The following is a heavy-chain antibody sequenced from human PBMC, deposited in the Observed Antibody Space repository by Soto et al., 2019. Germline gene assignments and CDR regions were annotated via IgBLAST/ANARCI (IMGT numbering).Heavy chain of an antibody. Sequence: SLRLSCAASGFTFGNYAMGWVRQAPGKGLEWVSGIVASGGRTFYADSAKGRFTISRDNSRSTLYLQMNSLRADDTAVYYCVKDLVVLSAIFDSWGRGPLVTVSS. CDR1: GFTFGNYA. CDR2: IVASGGRT. D-gene: IGHD2-21*02. J-gene: IGHJ4*02. V-gene: IGHV3-23*01. CDR3: VKDLVVLSAIFDS.